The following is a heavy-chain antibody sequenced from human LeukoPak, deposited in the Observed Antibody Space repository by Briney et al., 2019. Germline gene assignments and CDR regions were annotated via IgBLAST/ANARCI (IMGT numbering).Heavy chain of an antibody. CDR1: GGTFSSYA. V-gene: IGHV1-69*05. J-gene: IGHJ4*02. D-gene: IGHD3-3*01. CDR2: IIPIFGTA. Sequence: GASVKVSCKASGGTFSSYAISWVRQAPGQGLEWMGGIIPIFGTANYAQKFQGRVTNTTDESTSTAYMELSSLRSEDTAVYYCARGLPKLRFLEWSSYYFDYWGQGTLVTVSS. CDR3: ARGLPKLRFLEWSSYYFDY.